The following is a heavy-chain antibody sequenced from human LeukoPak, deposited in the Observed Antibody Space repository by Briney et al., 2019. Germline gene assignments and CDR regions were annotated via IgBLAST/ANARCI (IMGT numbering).Heavy chain of an antibody. J-gene: IGHJ4*02. V-gene: IGHV3-21*01. CDR3: ARYYYDSSGYSPAFDY. CDR1: GFTFSTYT. CDR2: ISSSSYI. D-gene: IGHD3-22*01. Sequence: GGSLRLSCAASGFTFSTYTMNWVRQAPGKGLEWVSSISSSSYIYYADSVKGRFTISGDNARNSLYLQMNSLRAEDTAVYYCARYYYDSSGYSPAFDYWGQGTLVTVSS.